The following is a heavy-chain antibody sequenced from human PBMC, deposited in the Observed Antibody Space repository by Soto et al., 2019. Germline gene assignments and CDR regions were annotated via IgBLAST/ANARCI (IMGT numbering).Heavy chain of an antibody. CDR1: GGSISSSSYY. Sequence: PSETLSLTCTASGGSISSSSYYWGWIRQPPGKGLGWIGSIYYSGSTYYNPSLKSRVTISVDTSKNQFSLKLSSVTAADTAVYYCARHGRTNDILTGYYQPFDYWGQGTLVTVSS. J-gene: IGHJ4*02. CDR2: IYYSGST. V-gene: IGHV4-39*01. CDR3: ARHGRTNDILTGYYQPFDY. D-gene: IGHD3-9*01.